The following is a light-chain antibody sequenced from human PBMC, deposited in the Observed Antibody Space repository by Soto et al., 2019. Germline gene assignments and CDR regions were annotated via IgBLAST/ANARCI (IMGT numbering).Light chain of an antibody. CDR2: GAS. CDR3: QQYGTSRVT. J-gene: IGKJ3*01. V-gene: IGKV3-20*01. Sequence: EIVLTQSPGTLSLSPGERATLSCRASQSVSSSYLAWYQQKPGQAPRLLIYGASSRAAGIPDSFSGSGSGTDFTITISRLEPEDFAVYYCQQYGTSRVTFGPGDKVDIK. CDR1: QSVSSSY.